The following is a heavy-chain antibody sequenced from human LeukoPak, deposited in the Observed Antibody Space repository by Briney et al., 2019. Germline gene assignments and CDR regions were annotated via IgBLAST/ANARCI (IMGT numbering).Heavy chain of an antibody. CDR2: ISWDGGST. Sequence: PGGSLRLSCAASGFTFDDYSMHWVRQPPGKGLEWVSLISWDGGSTLYAESVKGRFTISRDNNKNSLYLQMNSLRTEDTALYYCAKDMEQQLVRGIFDYWGQGTLVTVSS. J-gene: IGHJ4*02. V-gene: IGHV3-43*01. D-gene: IGHD6-13*01. CDR1: GFTFDDYS. CDR3: AKDMEQQLVRGIFDY.